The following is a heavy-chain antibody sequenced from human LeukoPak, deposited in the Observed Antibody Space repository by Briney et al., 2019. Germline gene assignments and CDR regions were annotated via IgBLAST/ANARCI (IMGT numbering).Heavy chain of an antibody. Sequence: QSGGSLRLSCAASGFTFSDYSISWVRQAQGKGLEWVSYISNTADTQYYADSVRGRFTISRDNAKNSAYLQMNTLRAEDTAVYYCARDRGYCSGGSCYRYFETWGQGTLVTVSS. J-gene: IGHJ4*02. CDR3: ARDRGYCSGGSCYRYFET. CDR2: ISNTADTQ. V-gene: IGHV3-48*01. CDR1: GFTFSDYS. D-gene: IGHD2-15*01.